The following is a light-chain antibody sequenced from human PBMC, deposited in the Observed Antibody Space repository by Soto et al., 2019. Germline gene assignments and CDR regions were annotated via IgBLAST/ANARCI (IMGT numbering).Light chain of an antibody. CDR3: CSYTTSSTYV. CDR1: SSDVGGYNY. CDR2: DVS. V-gene: IGLV2-14*03. Sequence: QSALTQPASVSGSPGQSIAISCTGTSSDVGGYNYVSWYQQHPGKAPKLMIYDVSNRPSGISNRFSGSKSGNTASLTISGRDADDEADYYCCSYTTSSTYVFGTGTKLTVL. J-gene: IGLJ1*01.